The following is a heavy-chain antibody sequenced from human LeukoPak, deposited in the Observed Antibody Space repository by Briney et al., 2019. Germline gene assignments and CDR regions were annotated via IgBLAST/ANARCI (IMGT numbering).Heavy chain of an antibody. J-gene: IGHJ6*02. D-gene: IGHD3-10*01. Sequence: PGGSLRLSCTASGFTFGDYAMSWVRQAPGKGLEWVGFIRSKAYGGTTEYAASVKGRFTISRDDSKSIAYLQMNSLKTEDTAVYYCTTGINIHYYGSGSYYNPDQNYYYYGMDVWGQGTTVTVSS. CDR3: TTGINIHYYGSGSYYNPDQNYYYYGMDV. CDR1: GFTFGDYA. CDR2: IRSKAYGGTT. V-gene: IGHV3-49*04.